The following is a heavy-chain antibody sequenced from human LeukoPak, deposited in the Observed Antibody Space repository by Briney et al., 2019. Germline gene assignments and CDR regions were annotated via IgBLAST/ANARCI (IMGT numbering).Heavy chain of an antibody. CDR2: ISYDGSNK. CDR3: ARPRGYFDAFDI. V-gene: IGHV3-30-3*01. J-gene: IGHJ3*02. CDR1: GFTFSSYA. Sequence: PGRSLRLSCAASGFTFSSYAMHWVRQAPGKGLEWVAVISYDGSNKYYADSVKGRFTISRDNSKNTLYLQMNSLRAEDTAVYYCARPRGYFDAFDIWGQGTMVTVSS. D-gene: IGHD6-25*01.